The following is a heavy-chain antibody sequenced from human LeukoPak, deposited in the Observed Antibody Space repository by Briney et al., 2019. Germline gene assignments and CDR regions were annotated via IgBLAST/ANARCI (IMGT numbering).Heavy chain of an antibody. CDR2: IKQDGSEK. J-gene: IGHJ4*02. CDR3: ASRGWSIAAATKPTKVDY. CDR1: GFTFSSYW. V-gene: IGHV3-7*01. D-gene: IGHD6-13*01. Sequence: GGSLRLSCAASGFTFSSYWMSWVRQAPGKRLEWVANIKQDGSEKYYVDSVKGRFTISRDKAKNSLYLQMNSLRAEDTAVYYCASRGWSIAAATKPTKVDYWGQGTLVTVSS.